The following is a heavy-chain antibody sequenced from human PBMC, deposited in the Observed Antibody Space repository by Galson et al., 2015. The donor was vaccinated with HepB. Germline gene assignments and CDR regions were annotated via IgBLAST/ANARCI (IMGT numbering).Heavy chain of an antibody. V-gene: IGHV3-30*04. Sequence: SLRLSCAASGFTFSSYAMHWVRRAPGKGLEWVAVISYDGSNKYYADSVKGRFTISRDNSKNTLYLQMNSLRAEDTAVYYCARQYCSSTSCYVAGYYYYGMDVWGQGTTVIVSS. D-gene: IGHD2-2*01. J-gene: IGHJ6*02. CDR3: ARQYCSSTSCYVAGYYYYGMDV. CDR2: ISYDGSNK. CDR1: GFTFSSYA.